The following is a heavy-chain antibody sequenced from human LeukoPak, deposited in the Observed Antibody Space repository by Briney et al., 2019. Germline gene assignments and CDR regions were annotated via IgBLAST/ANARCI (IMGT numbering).Heavy chain of an antibody. CDR3: ARGQRDGHDAFDI. Sequence: GGSLRLSCAASGFTFSNAWMSWVRQAPGKGLEWVSVIYSGGSTYYADSVKGRFTISRDNSKNTLYLQMNSLRAEDTAVYYCARGQRDGHDAFDIWGQGTMVTVSS. CDR1: GFTFSNAW. CDR2: IYSGGST. D-gene: IGHD5-24*01. J-gene: IGHJ3*02. V-gene: IGHV3-53*01.